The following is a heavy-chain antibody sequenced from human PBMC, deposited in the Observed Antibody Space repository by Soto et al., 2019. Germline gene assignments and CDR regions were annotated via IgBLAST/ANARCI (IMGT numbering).Heavy chain of an antibody. V-gene: IGHV1-69*01. Sequence: QVQLVQSGAEVKKPGSSVKVSCKASGGTFSSYAISWVRQAPGQGLEWMGGIIPIFGTANYAQKFQGGVTITADESTSTGYMELSSLRSEDTAVYYCARGGTKVVVVPAALPTPRSVYYYGMDVWGQGTTVTVSS. CDR2: IIPIFGTA. D-gene: IGHD2-2*02. CDR1: GGTFSSYA. CDR3: ARGGTKVVVVPAALPTPRSVYYYGMDV. J-gene: IGHJ6*02.